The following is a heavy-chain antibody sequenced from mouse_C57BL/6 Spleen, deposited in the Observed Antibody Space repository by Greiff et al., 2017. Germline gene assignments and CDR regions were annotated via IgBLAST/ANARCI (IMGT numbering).Heavy chain of an antibody. D-gene: IGHD4-1*01. CDR1: GFTFSDYG. CDR2: ISSGSSTI. V-gene: IGHV5-17*01. Sequence: EVMLVESGGGLVKPGGSLKLSCAASGFTFSDYGMHWVRQAPEKGLEWVAYISSGSSTIYYADTVKGRFTISRDNANNTLFLQMTSLRSEDTAMYYCARTNWGGWFAYWGQGTLVTVSA. CDR3: ARTNWGGWFAY. J-gene: IGHJ3*01.